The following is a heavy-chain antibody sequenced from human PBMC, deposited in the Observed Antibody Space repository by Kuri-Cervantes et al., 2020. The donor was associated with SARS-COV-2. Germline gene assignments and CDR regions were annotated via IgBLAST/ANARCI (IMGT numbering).Heavy chain of an antibody. Sequence: ETLSLTCAASGFTFSSYSMNWVRQAPGKGLEWVSSISSSSSYIYYADSVKGRFTISRDNAKNTLYLQMNSLRAEDTAVYYCAKNWVPAAGGYYYYYYMDVWGKGATVTVSS. CDR3: AKNWVPAAGGYYYYYYMDV. CDR1: GFTFSSYS. V-gene: IGHV3-21*01. CDR2: ISSSSSYI. J-gene: IGHJ6*03. D-gene: IGHD2-2*01.